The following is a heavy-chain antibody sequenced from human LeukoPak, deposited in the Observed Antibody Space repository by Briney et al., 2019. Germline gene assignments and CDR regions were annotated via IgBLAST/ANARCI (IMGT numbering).Heavy chain of an antibody. CDR2: ISNDGSTT. J-gene: IGHJ5*02. CDR1: GFTFSSYW. CDR3: ARGRAVAGSRGWFDP. Sequence: PGGSLRLSCAASGFTFSSYWMHWVRQAPGKGLVWGSRISNDGSTTNYADSVKGRFTISRDNAKNTVYLQMNSLRAEDTAVYYCARGRAVAGSRGWFDPWGQGTLVTVSS. V-gene: IGHV3-74*01. D-gene: IGHD6-19*01.